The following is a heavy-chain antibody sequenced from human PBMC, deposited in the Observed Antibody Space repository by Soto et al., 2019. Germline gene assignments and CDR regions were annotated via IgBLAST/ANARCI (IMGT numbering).Heavy chain of an antibody. J-gene: IGHJ4*02. CDR1: GFTFNNYA. V-gene: IGHV3-23*01. CDR2: ITGGGAGT. CDR3: AKCFRNYAADNFVN. Sequence: EVQLLESGGGLVQPGGSLRLSCAASGFTFNNYAMSWVRQAPGKGLEWVSTITGGGAGTYYADSVKGRFTISRDNSNNTLYLQMNSLRVEDTALYYCAKCFRNYAADNFVNWGQGTLVTVSS. D-gene: IGHD4-4*01.